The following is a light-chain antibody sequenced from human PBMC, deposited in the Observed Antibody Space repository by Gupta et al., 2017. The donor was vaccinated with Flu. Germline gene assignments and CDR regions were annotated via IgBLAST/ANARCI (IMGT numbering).Light chain of an antibody. J-gene: IGLJ2*01. CDR2: GNT. Sequence: QSVLTQPPSVSGAPGQRVTISCTGSSSNIGTYYDVHWYQQVPGRAPKLLIFGNTKRPSGVPDRISGSKSGTSASLVITGLQAEDEAVYYCQSYDTSLSAVLFGGGTKLTVL. CDR1: SSNIGTYYD. CDR3: QSYDTSLSAVL. V-gene: IGLV1-40*01.